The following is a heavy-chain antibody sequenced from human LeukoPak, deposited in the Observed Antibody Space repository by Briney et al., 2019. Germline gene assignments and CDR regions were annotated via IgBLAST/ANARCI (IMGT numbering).Heavy chain of an antibody. CDR2: ISSSSSTI. CDR3: AREGPCSSTSCYSTGY. D-gene: IGHD2-2*01. V-gene: IGHV3-48*01. Sequence: GGSLRLSCAASGFTFSSYSMNWVRQAPGKGLEWVSYISSSSSTIYYADSVKGRFTISRDNNKNSMYLQMNSLRAEDTAVYYCAREGPCSSTSCYSTGYWGQGTLVTVSS. J-gene: IGHJ4*02. CDR1: GFTFSSYS.